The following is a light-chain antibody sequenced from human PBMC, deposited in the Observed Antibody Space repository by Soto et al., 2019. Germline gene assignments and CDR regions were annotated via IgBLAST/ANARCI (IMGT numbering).Light chain of an antibody. V-gene: IGKV3-20*01. J-gene: IGKJ2*01. CDR3: QQSGSSPYT. CDR1: QSVSSSY. Sequence: EIVLTQSPGTLSLSPGERATLSCRASQSVSSSYLAWHQQKPGQAPRLLIYDASSRATGIQDRFSGSGSGTDFTLTISRLEPEDFAVYYCQQSGSSPYTFGQGTNLEIK. CDR2: DAS.